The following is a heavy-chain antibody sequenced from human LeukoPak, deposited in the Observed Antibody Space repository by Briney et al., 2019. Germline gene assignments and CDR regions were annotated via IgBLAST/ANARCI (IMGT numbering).Heavy chain of an antibody. CDR2: IDPSDSET. D-gene: IGHD5-18*01. J-gene: IGHJ4*02. CDR3: ARQTAMGRSGDY. CDR1: GYRFTSYW. V-gene: IGHV5-51*01. Sequence: GESLKISFHASGYRFTSYWIGWVRQMPGKGLEWMGIIDPSDSETRYTPSFQGQATISVDKSLTTADLQWNSLKASDTAMYYCARQTAMGRSGDYWGQGTLVTVSS.